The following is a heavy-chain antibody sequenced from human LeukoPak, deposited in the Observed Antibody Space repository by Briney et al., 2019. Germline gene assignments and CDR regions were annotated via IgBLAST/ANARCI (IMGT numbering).Heavy chain of an antibody. CDR1: GFTFSSYG. V-gene: IGHV3-33*01. Sequence: GWSLRLSCAASGFTFSSYGMHWVRQAPGKGLEWVAVIWYDGSNKYYADSVKGRFTISRDNSKNTLYLQMNSLRAEDTAVYYCARDRLGIAAAGPPHRYFDYWGQGTLVTVSS. J-gene: IGHJ4*02. CDR3: ARDRLGIAAAGPPHRYFDY. CDR2: IWYDGSNK. D-gene: IGHD6-13*01.